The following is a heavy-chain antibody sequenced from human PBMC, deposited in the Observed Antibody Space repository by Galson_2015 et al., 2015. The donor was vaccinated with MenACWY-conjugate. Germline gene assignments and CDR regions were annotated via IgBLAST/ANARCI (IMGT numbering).Heavy chain of an antibody. Sequence: SLRLSCAASGFTFSSYWMHWVRQAPGKGLVWVSRINSDGSSTSYADSVKGRFTIPRDNAKNTLYLQMNSLRAEDTAVYYCARGCSGGSCYNYYYYGMDVWGQGTTVTVSS. CDR1: GFTFSSYW. CDR3: ARGCSGGSCYNYYYYGMDV. J-gene: IGHJ6*02. CDR2: INSDGSST. D-gene: IGHD2-15*01. V-gene: IGHV3-74*01.